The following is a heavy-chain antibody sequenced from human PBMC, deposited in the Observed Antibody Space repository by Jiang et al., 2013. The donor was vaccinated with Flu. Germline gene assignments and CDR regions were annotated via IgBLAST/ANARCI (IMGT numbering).Heavy chain of an antibody. Sequence: QTLSLTCAISGDSVSSNSAAWNWIRQSPSRGLEWLGRTYYRSKWYNDYAVSVKSRITINPDTSKNQFSLQLNSVTPEDTAVYYCARDLCCAAAGKTSWFDPWGQGTLVTVSS. CDR2: TYYRSKWYN. CDR3: ARDLCCAAAGKTSWFDP. CDR1: GDSVSSNSAA. D-gene: IGHD6-13*01. V-gene: IGHV6-1*01. J-gene: IGHJ5*02.